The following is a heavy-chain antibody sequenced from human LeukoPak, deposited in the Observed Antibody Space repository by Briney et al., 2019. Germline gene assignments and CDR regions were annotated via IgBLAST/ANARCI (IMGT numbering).Heavy chain of an antibody. V-gene: IGHV3-64D*06. J-gene: IGHJ4*02. Sequence: PGGSLRLSCSASGFTFSSCPMHWVRRAPGKGLEYVSAISSDGGRTHYADSVKGRFTISRDNFENTLYLQMSSLRAEDTAVYYCVSRDSCGYWGQGTLVTVSS. CDR3: VSRDSCGY. CDR2: ISSDGGRT. CDR1: GFTFSSCP. D-gene: IGHD3-22*01.